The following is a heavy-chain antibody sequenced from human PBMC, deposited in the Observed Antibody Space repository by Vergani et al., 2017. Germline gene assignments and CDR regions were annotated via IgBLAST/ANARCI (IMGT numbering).Heavy chain of an antibody. CDR1: GGAFSSGGQS. J-gene: IGHJ3*01. V-gene: IGHV4-61*02. CDR2: IYSSGTT. CDR3: ARDGSDYYKDALDL. D-gene: IGHD2-21*02. Sequence: QVQLQESGPGLVKPSQTLSPTCTVSGGAFSSGGQSWTWVRQPANQGLEWIGRIYSSGTTNYNPSLRIRVTMSVDTSKKQFSLELTSVTAADAAVYYLARDGSDYYKDALDLLGLGTMVT.